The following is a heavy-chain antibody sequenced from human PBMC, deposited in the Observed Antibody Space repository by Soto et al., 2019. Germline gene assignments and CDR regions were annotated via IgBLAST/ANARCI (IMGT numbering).Heavy chain of an antibody. CDR2: INPSVGST. V-gene: IGHV1-46*02. J-gene: IGHJ4*02. D-gene: IGHD6-6*01. CDR3: VGGSAYGVDH. CDR1: TYTYNTHY. Sequence: GASVKVSCKSSTYTYNTHYIHWVRQAPRQGLGWVGVINPSVGSTNYAQKFQGRVTMTRDTSTTTFYMEVTSLTSDHTAVYYCVGGSAYGVDHWGQGTLVTVSS.